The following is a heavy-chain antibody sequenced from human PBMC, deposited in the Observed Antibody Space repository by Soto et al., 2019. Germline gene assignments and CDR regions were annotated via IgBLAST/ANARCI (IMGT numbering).Heavy chain of an antibody. CDR3: AKVTALDYGDYVRFFDY. V-gene: IGHV3-30*18. Sequence: QVQLVESGGGVVQPGRSLRLSCAASGFTFSSYGMHWVRQAPGKGLEGVAVISYDGSNKYYADSVKGRFTISRDNSKNTLYLQMNSLRAADTAVYYCAKVTALDYGDYVRFFDYWCQGTMVTVSS. CDR2: ISYDGSNK. D-gene: IGHD4-17*01. CDR1: GFTFSSYG. J-gene: IGHJ4*02.